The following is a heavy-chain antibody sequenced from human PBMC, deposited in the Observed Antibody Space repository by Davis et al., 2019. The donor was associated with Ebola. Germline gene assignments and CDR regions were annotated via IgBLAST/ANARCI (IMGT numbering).Heavy chain of an antibody. V-gene: IGHV4-34*01. D-gene: IGHD2-15*01. Sequence: SETLSLTCAVYGGSFSGYYWSYIRQSPGKGLEWIGEVNDSENTNYNPSLKSRVTISVDRLKNQFSLKLRSVTAADTAVYYCARTRVVAATSFYYYYYGMDVWGQGTTVTVSS. J-gene: IGHJ6*02. CDR2: VNDSENT. CDR1: GGSFSGYY. CDR3: ARTRVVAATSFYYYYYGMDV.